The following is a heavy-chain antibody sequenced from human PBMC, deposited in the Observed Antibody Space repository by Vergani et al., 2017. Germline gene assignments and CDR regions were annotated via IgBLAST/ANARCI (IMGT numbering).Heavy chain of an antibody. CDR3: ASVDFDWSIPPP. J-gene: IGHJ5*02. CDR2: IITFFGTT. CDR1: GGPFKNSA. Sequence: QVQLVQSGAEVKKPGSSVKVSCKASGGPFKNSAFSWVRQVPGQGLEWMGRIITFFGTTDYAQKFQGRFTIIADESTSTAYMELSSLRSEDTAVYYCASVDFDWSIPPPWGQGTLVTVSS. D-gene: IGHD3-9*01. V-gene: IGHV1-69*13.